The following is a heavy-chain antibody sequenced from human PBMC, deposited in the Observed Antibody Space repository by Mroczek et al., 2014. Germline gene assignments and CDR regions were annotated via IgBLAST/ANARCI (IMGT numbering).Heavy chain of an antibody. V-gene: IGHV4-39*01. CDR1: GGSISSSSYY. CDR2: IYYSGST. D-gene: IGHD2-2*01. J-gene: IGHJ4*02. CDR3: ARQTVLGYCSSTSCYLGPYFDY. Sequence: QVQLQESGPGLVKPSETLSLTCTVSGGSISSSSYYWGWIRQPPGKGLEWIGSIYYSGSTYYNPSLKSRVTISVDTSKNQFSLKLSSVTAADTAVYYCARQTVLGYCSSTSCYLGPYFDYWGQGTLVTVSS.